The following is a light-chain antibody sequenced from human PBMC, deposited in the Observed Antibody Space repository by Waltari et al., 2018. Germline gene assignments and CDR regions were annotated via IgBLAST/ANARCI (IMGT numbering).Light chain of an antibody. CDR1: SSDVGVYNF. Sequence: QSALTQPRSVSGSPGQSITISCTGSSSDVGVYNFVSWYQQHPGTAPEVIIYDVTKRPSGVPDRFSGSKSGNTASLTISGLQPEDEADYYCCSFAGYTSLYVFGTGTTVTVL. CDR3: CSFAGYTSLYV. V-gene: IGLV2-11*01. J-gene: IGLJ1*01. CDR2: DVT.